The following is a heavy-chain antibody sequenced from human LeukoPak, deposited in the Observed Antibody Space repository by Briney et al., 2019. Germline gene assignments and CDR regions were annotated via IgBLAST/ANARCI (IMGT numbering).Heavy chain of an antibody. J-gene: IGHJ6*02. V-gene: IGHV3-30*04. CDR3: AGSIAAAGLYYYYGMDV. CDR2: ISYDGSNK. Sequence: PGGSLRLSCSASGFTFSSYAMHWVRQAPGKGLEWVAVISYDGSNKYYADSVNGRFTISRDNSKNTLYLQMNSLRAEDTAVYYCAGSIAAAGLYYYYGMDVWGQGTTVTVSS. CDR1: GFTFSSYA. D-gene: IGHD6-13*01.